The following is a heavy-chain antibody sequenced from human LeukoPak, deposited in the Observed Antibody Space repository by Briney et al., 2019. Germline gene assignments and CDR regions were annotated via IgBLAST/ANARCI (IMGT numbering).Heavy chain of an antibody. Sequence: ASVKVSCKASGYAFTSYDINWLRQASGQGLEWMGWMNPNSGNTGYAQKFQGRFTMTWDTTITTAYMELSSLRSEDTAVYYCAREYRHQPDWGQGTLVTVSS. D-gene: IGHD5-12*01. CDR2: MNPNSGNT. CDR1: GYAFTSYD. CDR3: AREYRHQPD. V-gene: IGHV1-8*01. J-gene: IGHJ4*02.